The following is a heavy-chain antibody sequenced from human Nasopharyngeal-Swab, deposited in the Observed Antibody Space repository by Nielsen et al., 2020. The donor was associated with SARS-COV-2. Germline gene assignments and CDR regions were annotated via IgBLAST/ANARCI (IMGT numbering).Heavy chain of an antibody. CDR3: ARAMGARRVPWYFDL. Sequence: SETLSLTCSVSGVTMAGAYWTWIRQPPGGRMDWVGYIDYSGTTYNPSLESRVTISVDTSKSHVFLSLTSVAASDTATYFCARAMGARRVPWYFDLWGRSTFVTVSS. J-gene: IGHJ2*01. CDR2: IDYSGT. V-gene: IGHV4-59*01. CDR1: GVTMAGAY. D-gene: IGHD6-6*01.